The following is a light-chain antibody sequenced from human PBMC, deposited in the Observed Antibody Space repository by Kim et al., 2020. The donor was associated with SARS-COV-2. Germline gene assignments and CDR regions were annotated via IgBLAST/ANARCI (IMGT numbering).Light chain of an antibody. CDR3: QQRGN. CDR1: QSVGTY. J-gene: IGKJ5*01. CDR2: DAS. Sequence: GSLSLSPGERCTLACRASQSVGTYLAWYQQKPGQAPRLLIYDASKGAAGIPARFRGSGSGTDFTLTIGTLEPEDSAVYYCQQRGNFGQGTRLEIK. V-gene: IGKV3-11*01.